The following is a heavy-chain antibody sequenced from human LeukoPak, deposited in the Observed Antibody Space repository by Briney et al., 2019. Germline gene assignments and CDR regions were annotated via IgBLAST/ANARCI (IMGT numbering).Heavy chain of an antibody. V-gene: IGHV3-74*01. J-gene: IGHJ5*02. CDR3: ARALDGSGSRSLDA. CDR1: GFTFSSYW. CDR2: INSDGSST. D-gene: IGHD3-10*01. Sequence: GGSLRLSCAASGFTFSSYWMHWVRQAPGKGLVWVSRINSDGSSTSYADSVRGRFTISRDSAKNTLSLQMNSLRAEDTAVYYCARALDGSGSRSLDAWGQGTLVTVSS.